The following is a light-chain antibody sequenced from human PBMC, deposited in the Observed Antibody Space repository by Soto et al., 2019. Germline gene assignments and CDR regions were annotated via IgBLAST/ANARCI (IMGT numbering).Light chain of an antibody. Sequence: ETVLTQSPATLSVSPGERATFCCKASKSVTTNLAWYQQKPGKVPRLLIYGASTRASGIPARFSGSGSGTEFTLSISSLQSEDFAIYHCQQYHSWPHTFGQGTKLEIK. CDR2: GAS. CDR1: KSVTTN. J-gene: IGKJ2*01. CDR3: QQYHSWPHT. V-gene: IGKV3-15*01.